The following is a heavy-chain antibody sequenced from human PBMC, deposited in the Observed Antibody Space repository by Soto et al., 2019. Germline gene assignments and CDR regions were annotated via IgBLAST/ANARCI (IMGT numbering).Heavy chain of an antibody. CDR1: GFTFSDYY. D-gene: IGHD2-2*01. J-gene: IGHJ4*02. CDR3: AATYQRLPTCYFDY. V-gene: IGHV3-11*01. CDR2: ISSSGRTI. Sequence: QVQLVESGGGLVKPGGSLRLSCAASGFTFSDYYMSWIRQAPGKGLEWVSYISSSGRTIYYADSVKGRFTISRDNAKNPRYLQMNSLRAEDTAVYYCAATYQRLPTCYFDYWGQGTIVTVSS.